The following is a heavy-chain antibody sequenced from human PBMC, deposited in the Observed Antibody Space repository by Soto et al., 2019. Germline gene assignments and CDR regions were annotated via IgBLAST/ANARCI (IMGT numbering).Heavy chain of an antibody. CDR1: GGSISSYY. V-gene: IGHV4-59*08. Sequence: SETLSLTCTVSGGSISSYYWSWIRQPPGKGLEWIGYIYYSGSTNYNPSLKSRVTISVDTSKNQFSLKLSSVTAADTAVYYCARLDAGTGNAFDIWGQGTMVTVSS. J-gene: IGHJ3*02. CDR3: ARLDAGTGNAFDI. CDR2: IYYSGST. D-gene: IGHD1-1*01.